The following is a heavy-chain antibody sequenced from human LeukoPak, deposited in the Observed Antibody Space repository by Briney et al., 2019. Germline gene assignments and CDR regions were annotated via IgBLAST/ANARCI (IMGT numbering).Heavy chain of an antibody. J-gene: IGHJ5*02. CDR1: GGSISSYY. CDR3: ARVLVAVAGNWFDP. Sequence: SETLSLTCTVSGGSISSYYWSWIRQPPGKGLEWIGYIYYSGSTNYNPSLKSRVTISVDTSKNQFSLKLSSVTAADTAVYYCARVLVAVAGNWFDPWGQGTLVTVSS. V-gene: IGHV4-59*01. CDR2: IYYSGST. D-gene: IGHD6-19*01.